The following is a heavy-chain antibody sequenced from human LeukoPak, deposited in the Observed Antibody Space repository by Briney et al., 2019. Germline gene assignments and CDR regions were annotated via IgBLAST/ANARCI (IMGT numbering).Heavy chain of an antibody. Sequence: GGSLRLSCAGSGFTFSSYSMNWVRQAPGKGLEWVAYISTLSSTIYYADSVKGRFTISRDNAKNSLYLQTNSLRDEDTAVYYCAGQARPGAAEGAFDIWGQGTMVTVSS. D-gene: IGHD2-2*01. V-gene: IGHV3-48*02. CDR1: GFTFSSYS. J-gene: IGHJ3*02. CDR3: AGQARPGAAEGAFDI. CDR2: ISTLSSTI.